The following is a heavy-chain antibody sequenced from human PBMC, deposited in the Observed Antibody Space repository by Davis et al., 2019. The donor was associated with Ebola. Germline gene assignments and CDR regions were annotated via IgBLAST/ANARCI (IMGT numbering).Heavy chain of an antibody. D-gene: IGHD3-3*01. CDR2: INHSGST. V-gene: IGHV4-34*01. Sequence: MPSETLSLTCAVYGASFSGYYWTWIRQPPGKGLEWIGEINHSGSTNYNPSLKSRVTISVDTSKNQFSLKLSSVTAADTAVYYCARGRHDFWSGYYPLFHYWGQGTLVTVSS. J-gene: IGHJ4*02. CDR1: GASFSGYY. CDR3: ARGRHDFWSGYYPLFHY.